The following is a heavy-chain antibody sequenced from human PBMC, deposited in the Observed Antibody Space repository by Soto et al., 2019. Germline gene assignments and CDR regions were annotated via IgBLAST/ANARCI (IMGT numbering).Heavy chain of an antibody. V-gene: IGHV4-34*01. CDR3: ATRITVFGLLIPPFDP. CDR2: INHTGGT. CDR1: GGSVNGYY. J-gene: IGHJ5*02. D-gene: IGHD3-3*01. Sequence: WETLSLTCAVYGGSVNGYYWKWIRQPPGKGLEWIGEINHTGGTHYNPSLKSRVTMSVDTSKNQFSLRLSSVTAADTAIYYCATRITVFGLLIPPFDPWGQGTQVTVSS.